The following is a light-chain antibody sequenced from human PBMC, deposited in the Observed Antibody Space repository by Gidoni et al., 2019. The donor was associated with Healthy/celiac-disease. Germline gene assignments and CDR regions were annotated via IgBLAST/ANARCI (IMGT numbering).Light chain of an antibody. CDR2: KAS. J-gene: IGKJ1*01. CDR1: QSISSW. V-gene: IGKV1-5*03. Sequence: DIQMTQSPSTRSASVGDRVTITCRARQSISSWLAWYQQKPGQAPKLLIYKASSLESGVPSRFSGSGSGTEFTLTISSLQPDDFATYSCQQYNSYSQTFGQGTKVEIK. CDR3: QQYNSYSQT.